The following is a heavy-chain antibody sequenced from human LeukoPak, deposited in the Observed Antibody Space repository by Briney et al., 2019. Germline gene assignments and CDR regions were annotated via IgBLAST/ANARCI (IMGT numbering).Heavy chain of an antibody. D-gene: IGHD1-20*01. V-gene: IGHV3-21*01. Sequence: PGGSLRLSCAASGFTFSSYSMNWVRQAPGKGLEWVSSISSSSSYIYYADSVKGRFTISRDNAKNSLYLQMNSLRAEDTAVYYCAKEITGIGSFDYWGQGTLVTVSS. CDR1: GFTFSSYS. J-gene: IGHJ4*02. CDR3: AKEITGIGSFDY. CDR2: ISSSSSYI.